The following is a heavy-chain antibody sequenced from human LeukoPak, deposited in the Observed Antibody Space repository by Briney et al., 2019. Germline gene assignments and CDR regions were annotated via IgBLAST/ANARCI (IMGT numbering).Heavy chain of an antibody. D-gene: IGHD5-12*01. Sequence: GGSLRLSCAASGFTFSSYWMHWVRQAPGKGLVWVSRINSDGSSITYADSVKGRFTISRDNAKNTLYLQMNSLRVEDTAVYYCSREGRVSGYDFDCWGQGTLVTVSS. J-gene: IGHJ4*02. V-gene: IGHV3-74*03. CDR1: GFTFSSYW. CDR3: SREGRVSGYDFDC. CDR2: INSDGSSI.